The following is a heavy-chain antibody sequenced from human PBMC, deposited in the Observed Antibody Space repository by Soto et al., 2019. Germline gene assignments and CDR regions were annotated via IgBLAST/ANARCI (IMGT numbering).Heavy chain of an antibody. J-gene: IGHJ6*02. V-gene: IGHV5-51*01. CDR2: IYPGDSDT. CDR3: ARRPADSGRYYAHYYYGMDV. Sequence: GNSLKISCTGSGYGFTSYWSDWVRQMPGKGLELMGIIYPGDSDTRYSPSFHGQVTISADKSISTAYLQWSSLKASDTAMYYCARRPADSGRYYAHYYYGMDVWGQGTTVTVSS. CDR1: GYGFTSYW. D-gene: IGHD1-26*01.